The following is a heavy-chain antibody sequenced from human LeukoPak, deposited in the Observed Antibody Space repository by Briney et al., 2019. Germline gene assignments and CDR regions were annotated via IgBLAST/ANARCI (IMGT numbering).Heavy chain of an antibody. Sequence: KPSDTLFLTCILSGRSISSSSYYWGWIRQPPGKGLVRIGSIYYKGRTYYKPSLKSRVTISVDTSNNQFSLKLSSVTAADTAVYYCASRSAERTPVMGSIHYYYALDVWGQGATVIVSS. D-gene: IGHD4-11*01. CDR3: ASRSAERTPVMGSIHYYYALDV. J-gene: IGHJ6*02. V-gene: IGHV4-39*01. CDR2: IYYKGRT. CDR1: GRSISSSSYY.